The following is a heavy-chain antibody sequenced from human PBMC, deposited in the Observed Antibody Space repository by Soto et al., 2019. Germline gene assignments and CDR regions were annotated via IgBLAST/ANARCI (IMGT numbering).Heavy chain of an antibody. CDR1: GFSVSTYG. V-gene: IGHV3-30*02. CDR2: MGDDGITT. CDR3: AKGCQWELHAFDL. D-gene: IGHD1-26*01. Sequence: PGGSLRLCCAASGFSVSTYGMQWVRHAPGKGLERVAVMGDDGITTFYSYSVKGRFTISRDKSKNTLFLQMNSLRADATAVYYCAKGCQWELHAFDLWGQGTMVTVSS. J-gene: IGHJ3*01.